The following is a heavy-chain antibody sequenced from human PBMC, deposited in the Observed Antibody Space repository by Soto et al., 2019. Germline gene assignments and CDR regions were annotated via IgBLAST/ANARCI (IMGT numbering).Heavy chain of an antibody. Sequence: SETLSLTCTVSGGSISSYYWSWIRQPPGKGLEWIGYIYYSGSTNYNPSLKSRVTISADTSKNQFSLKLSSVTAADTAVYYCARISGYRTYYFYYYMDVWGKGTTVTVSS. CDR2: IYYSGST. CDR1: GGSISSYY. D-gene: IGHD5-12*01. V-gene: IGHV4-59*08. CDR3: ARISGYRTYYFYYYMDV. J-gene: IGHJ6*03.